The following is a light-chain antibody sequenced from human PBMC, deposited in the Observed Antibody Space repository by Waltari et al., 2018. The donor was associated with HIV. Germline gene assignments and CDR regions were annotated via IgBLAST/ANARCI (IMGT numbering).Light chain of an antibody. CDR3: QQYGSWPLT. CDR2: SAS. Sequence: VLTPSPATLYVSPGDRTILSCRASQSVSSNVAWYKHKPGQAPRLLIHSASTRATGIPARFSGGGSGTDFTLTITSLQSEDSGFYYCQQYGSWPLTFGGWTKVEIK. CDR1: QSVSSN. J-gene: IGKJ4*01. V-gene: IGKV3-15*01.